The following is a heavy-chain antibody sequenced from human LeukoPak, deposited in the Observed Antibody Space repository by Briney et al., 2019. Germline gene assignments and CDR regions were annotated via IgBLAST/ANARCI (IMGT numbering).Heavy chain of an antibody. D-gene: IGHD1-26*01. CDR1: GYTLTELS. CDR3: ATRVLTSTGATTVYHYGAFDY. J-gene: IGHJ4*02. Sequence: ASVKVSCKVSGYTLTELSMHWVRQAPGKGLEWMGGFDPEDGETIYAQKFQGRVTMTEDTSTDTAYMELSSLRSEDTAVYYCATRVLTSTGATTVYHYGAFDYWGQGTLVTVSS. CDR2: FDPEDGET. V-gene: IGHV1-24*01.